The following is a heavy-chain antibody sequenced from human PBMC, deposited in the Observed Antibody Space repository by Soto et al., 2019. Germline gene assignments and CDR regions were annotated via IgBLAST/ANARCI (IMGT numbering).Heavy chain of an antibody. CDR2: IIPLFGTT. J-gene: IGHJ5*02. CDR3: ARCATHGSSWYFLFDP. CDR1: GGTFSTYP. D-gene: IGHD6-13*01. Sequence: QVQLVQSGAEVRMPGSSVKVSCKASGGTFSTYPINWVRQAPGQGLEWMGGIIPLFGTTNYAQKFKGRVTIIADESTSTAYMELSSLRAEDAAVYYCARCATHGSSWYFLFDPWGQGTLVTVSS. V-gene: IGHV1-69*01.